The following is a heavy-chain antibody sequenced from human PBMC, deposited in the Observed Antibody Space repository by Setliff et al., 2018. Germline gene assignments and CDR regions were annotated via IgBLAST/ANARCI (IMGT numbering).Heavy chain of an antibody. D-gene: IGHD3-10*01. CDR2: VYYSGYT. V-gene: IGHV4-34*01. Sequence: SETLSLTCAVYGGSFSNYYRSWIRQPPGKGMEWIGSVYYSGYTYYNPSLQSRVTISVDMSKNQFSMKLTSVTAADTAVYYCARDNRARHYMDVWGKGTTVTVSS. CDR1: GGSFSNYY. CDR3: ARDNRARHYMDV. J-gene: IGHJ6*03.